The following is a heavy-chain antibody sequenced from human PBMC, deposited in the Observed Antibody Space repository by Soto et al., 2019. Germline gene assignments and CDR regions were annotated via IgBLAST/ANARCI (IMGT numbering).Heavy chain of an antibody. D-gene: IGHD3-16*01. CDR3: ARDRTWAERNWFDP. J-gene: IGHJ5*02. V-gene: IGHV1-69*06. CDR1: GGTFSSYA. CDR2: IIPIFGTA. Sequence: PAASVKVSCKASGGTFSSYAISWVRQAPGQGLEWMGGIIPIFGTANYAQKFQGRVTITADKSTSTAYMELSSLRSEDTAVYYCARDRTWAERNWFDPWGQGTLVTVSS.